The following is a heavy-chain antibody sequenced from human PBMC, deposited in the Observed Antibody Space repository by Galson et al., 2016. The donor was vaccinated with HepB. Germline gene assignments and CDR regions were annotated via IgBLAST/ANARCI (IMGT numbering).Heavy chain of an antibody. CDR3: VRDHDWAFDY. D-gene: IGHD3-9*01. V-gene: IGHV3-48*01. CDR2: NSRENNRI. CDR1: GFTFSDYA. J-gene: IGHJ4*02. Sequence: SLRLSCAASGFTFSDYAMNWVRQAPGKELEWISHNSRENNRIDYADSVKGRFTVSRDNGKNSLYLQMNSLRVEDTAVYYCVRDHDWAFDYWGQGLLVTVSS.